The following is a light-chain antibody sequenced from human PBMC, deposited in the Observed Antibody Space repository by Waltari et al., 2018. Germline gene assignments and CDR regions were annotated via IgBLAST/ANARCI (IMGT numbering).Light chain of an antibody. J-gene: IGKJ1*01. V-gene: IGKV3-20*01. CDR1: QSVRRS. Sequence: EVVLTQSPGTLSLSPGARATLSCRASQSVRRSLVWYQQKPCQAPRLLIYGASSRATGIPDRFSGSGSGTDFSLTISRLEPEDFAIYYCQKYERLPATFGQGTKVEIK. CDR2: GAS. CDR3: QKYERLPAT.